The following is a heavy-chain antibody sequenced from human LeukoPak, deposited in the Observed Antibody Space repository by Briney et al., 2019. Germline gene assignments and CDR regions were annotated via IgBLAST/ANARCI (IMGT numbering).Heavy chain of an antibody. J-gene: IGHJ5*02. Sequence: GGSLRLSCAASGLTFSSYAMSWVRQAPGKGLEWVSTISGSGDRTYYADSVKGRFTISRDNSKNTLYVQMNSLRAEDTAVYYCARGGSIPAWGQGTLVTVSS. V-gene: IGHV3-23*01. D-gene: IGHD3-10*01. CDR3: ARGGSIPA. CDR2: ISGSGDRT. CDR1: GLTFSSYA.